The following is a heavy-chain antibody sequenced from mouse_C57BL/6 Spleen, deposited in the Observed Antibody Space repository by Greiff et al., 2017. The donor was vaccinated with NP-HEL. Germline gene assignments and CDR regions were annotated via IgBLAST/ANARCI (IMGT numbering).Heavy chain of an antibody. CDR2: FYPGSGSI. CDR3: ARHEGGGNYGYWYCDV. D-gene: IGHD2-1*01. V-gene: IGHV1-62-2*01. J-gene: IGHJ1*03. Sequence: VQLQQSGAELVKPGASVKLSCKASGYTFTEYTIHWVKQRSGQGLEWIGWFYPGSGSIKYNEKFKDKATLTADKSSSAVYMELSRLTSEDSAVYFCARHEGGGNYGYWYCDVWGTGTTVTVSS. CDR1: GYTFTEYT.